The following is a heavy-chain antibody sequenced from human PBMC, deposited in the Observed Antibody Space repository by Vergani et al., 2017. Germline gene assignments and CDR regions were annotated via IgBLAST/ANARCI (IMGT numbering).Heavy chain of an antibody. Sequence: QLQLQESGPGLVQPSETLSLTCTVSGGSISSSSYYWGWIRQPPGKGLEWIGSIHYSGSTYYNPSPKSRVTISVDTSKNQFSLKLSSVTAADTGVYYCASGPVFSLLYRSTVFDYWGQGTLVTVSS. CDR3: ASGPVFSLLYRSTVFDY. J-gene: IGHJ4*02. CDR1: GGSISSSSYY. V-gene: IGHV4-39*01. CDR2: IHYSGST. D-gene: IGHD2-2*02.